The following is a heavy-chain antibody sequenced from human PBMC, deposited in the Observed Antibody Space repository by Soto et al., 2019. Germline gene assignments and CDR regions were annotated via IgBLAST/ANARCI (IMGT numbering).Heavy chain of an antibody. CDR3: ARAGISQAAAGSLDCCPIDS. V-gene: IGHV3-66*01. Sequence: GGSLRLSCAASAFTVSSNYMSWVRQAPGKGLERVSIIYIGGTTYYADSVKGRFTIARDNSKNTLYLQMNSLRAEDTAVYYCARAGISQAAAGSLDCCPIDSWGQGTLVTVSS. CDR1: AFTVSSNY. D-gene: IGHD6-13*01. J-gene: IGHJ4*02. CDR2: IYIGGTT.